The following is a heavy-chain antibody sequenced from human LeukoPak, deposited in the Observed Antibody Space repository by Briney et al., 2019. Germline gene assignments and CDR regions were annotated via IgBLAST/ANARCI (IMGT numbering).Heavy chain of an antibody. J-gene: IGHJ4*02. V-gene: IGHV3-53*01. CDR3: ARPGSRAYYYDSSGYYPPFDY. CDR1: GFTVSSNY. Sequence: GGSLRISCAASGFTVSSNYMSWVRQAPGKGLEWVSVIYSGGSTYYADSVKGRFTISRDNSKNTLYLQMNSLRAEDTAVYYCARPGSRAYYYDSSGYYPPFDYWGQGTLVTVSS. CDR2: IYSGGST. D-gene: IGHD3-22*01.